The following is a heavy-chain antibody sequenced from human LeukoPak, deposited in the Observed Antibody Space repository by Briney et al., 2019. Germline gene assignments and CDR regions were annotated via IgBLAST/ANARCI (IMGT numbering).Heavy chain of an antibody. Sequence: GGSLRLSCAASGFTFSSYGMHWVRQAPGKELEWVAVIWYDGSNKYYADSVKGRFTISRDNSKNTLYLQMNSLRAEDTAVYYCAKSDDYNDRYYFVSWGQGTLVTVSS. CDR3: AKSDDYNDRYYFVS. CDR1: GFTFSSYG. J-gene: IGHJ4*02. V-gene: IGHV3-33*06. D-gene: IGHD5-24*01. CDR2: IWYDGSNK.